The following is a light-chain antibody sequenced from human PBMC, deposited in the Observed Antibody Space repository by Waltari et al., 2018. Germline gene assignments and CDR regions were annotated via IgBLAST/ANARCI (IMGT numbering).Light chain of an antibody. CDR1: QSVNRN. J-gene: IGKJ2*01. CDR2: GVS. Sequence: DIAMTQSPATLSLSPGERATLSCRASQSVNRNLAWYQQKPGPPPRLPIYGVSSRATGIPDRFTGSGSGMEFTLTISSLEPEDVGIYHCQQSIQWPYTFGQGTKVEIK. CDR3: QQSIQWPYT. V-gene: IGKV3D-15*01.